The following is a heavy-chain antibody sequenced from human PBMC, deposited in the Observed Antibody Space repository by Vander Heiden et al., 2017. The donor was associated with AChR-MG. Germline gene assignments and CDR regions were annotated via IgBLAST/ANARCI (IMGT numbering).Heavy chain of an antibody. CDR3: ARGYCSGGSCYGVQAYYYYYGMDV. CDR2: ISYDGSNK. Sequence: QVQLVESGGGVVQPGRSLRLSCAASGVTFSSYAMHWVRQAPGKGLEWVAVISYDGSNKYYADSVKGRFTISRDNSKNTLYLQMNSLRAEDTAVYYCARGYCSGGSCYGVQAYYYYYGMDVWGQGTTVTVSS. J-gene: IGHJ6*02. V-gene: IGHV3-30-3*01. CDR1: GVTFSSYA. D-gene: IGHD2-15*01.